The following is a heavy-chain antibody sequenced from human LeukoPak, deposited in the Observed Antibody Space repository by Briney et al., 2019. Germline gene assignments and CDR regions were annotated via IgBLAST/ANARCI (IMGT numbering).Heavy chain of an antibody. CDR2: ISAYNSNT. CDR3: ARDGYFDS. J-gene: IGHJ4*02. V-gene: IGHV1-18*01. Sequence: ASVKVSFKASGYTFTSYDINWVRQAPGQGLEWVGWISAYNSNTKYTQKLQGRVTMTTDTSTSTAYMELRSLRFDDKAIYYCARDGYFDSWGQGTLVTVSS. CDR1: GYTFTSYD.